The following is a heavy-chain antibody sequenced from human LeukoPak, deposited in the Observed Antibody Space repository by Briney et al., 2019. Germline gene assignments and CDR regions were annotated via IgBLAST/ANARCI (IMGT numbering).Heavy chain of an antibody. D-gene: IGHD1-26*01. J-gene: IGHJ4*02. Sequence: PSETLSLTCTVSGGSINSYYWGWVRQPAGKGLEWIGRIYTTGTTHYSPSLKSRLTLSVHTSKNQSSLQLRSVTAAATALYFCGRQGYTASYYFVDYWSQGTLVTVSS. V-gene: IGHV4-4*07. CDR3: GRQGYTASYYFVDY. CDR1: GGSINSYY. CDR2: IYTTGTT.